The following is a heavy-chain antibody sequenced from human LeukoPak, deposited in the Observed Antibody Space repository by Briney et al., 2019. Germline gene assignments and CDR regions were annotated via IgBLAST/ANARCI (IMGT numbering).Heavy chain of an antibody. CDR2: ISGDGGST. CDR1: GFTFDDYA. CDR3: AKGPDQWELQYYLDY. J-gene: IGHJ4*02. V-gene: IGHV3-43*02. Sequence: GGSLRLSCAASGFTFDDYAMHWVRQAPGKGLEWVSLISGDGGSTYYADSVKGRFTISRDNSKNSLYLQMNSLRTEDTALYYCAKGPDQWELQYYLDYWGQGTLVTVSS. D-gene: IGHD1-26*01.